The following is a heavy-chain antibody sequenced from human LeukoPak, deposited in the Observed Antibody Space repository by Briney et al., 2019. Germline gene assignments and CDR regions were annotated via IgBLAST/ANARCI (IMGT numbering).Heavy chain of an antibody. CDR1: GYTFTSYG. CDR2: ISAYNGNT. V-gene: IGHV1-18*01. Sequence: GASVKASCKASGYTFTSYGISWVRQAPGQGLEWMGWISAYNGNTNYAQKLQGRVTMTTDTSTSTAYMELRSLRSDDTAVYYCARGHSGWSDDAFDIWGQGTMVTVSS. D-gene: IGHD6-19*01. CDR3: ARGHSGWSDDAFDI. J-gene: IGHJ3*02.